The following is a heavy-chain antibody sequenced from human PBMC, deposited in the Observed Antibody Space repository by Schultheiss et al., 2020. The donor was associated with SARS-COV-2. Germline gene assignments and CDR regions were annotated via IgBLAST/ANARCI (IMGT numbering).Heavy chain of an antibody. V-gene: IGHV4-34*01. J-gene: IGHJ3*02. CDR2: INHSGST. CDR3: ARLFSAAAAGFDAFDI. Sequence: SETLSLTCAVYGGSFSGYYWSWIRQPPGKGLEWIGEINHSGSTKYNPSLKSRVTISVDTSKNQFSLKLSSVTAADTAVYYCARLFSAAAAGFDAFDIWGQGTMVTVSS. D-gene: IGHD6-13*01. CDR1: GGSFSGYY.